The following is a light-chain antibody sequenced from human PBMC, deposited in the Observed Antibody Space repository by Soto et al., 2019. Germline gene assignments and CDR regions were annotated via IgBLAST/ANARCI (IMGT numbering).Light chain of an antibody. V-gene: IGKV1-5*01. Sequence: DIQMTHSPSTLSASLGDRVTITCRARQSISRWLAWYQQKPGKAPKLLIYDVSTLESGVPSRFSGSESGTECTLTITDLQPDDFATYFGQHYNSDSRTVGPGTRVEIQ. CDR2: DVS. CDR3: QHYNSDSRT. CDR1: QSISRW. J-gene: IGKJ1*01.